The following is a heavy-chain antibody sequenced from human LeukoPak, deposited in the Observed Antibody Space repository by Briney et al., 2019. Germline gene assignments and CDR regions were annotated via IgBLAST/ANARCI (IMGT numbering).Heavy chain of an antibody. J-gene: IGHJ4*02. D-gene: IGHD3-22*01. V-gene: IGHV3-30-3*01. CDR3: ARGRTAYYYDSSGYYPIEY. CDR2: ISYDGSNK. CDR1: GFTVSSNY. Sequence: GGSLRLSCAASGFTVSSNYMSWVRQAPGKGLEWVAVISYDGSNKYYADSVKGRFTISRDNSKNTLYLQMNSLRAEDTAVYYCARGRTAYYYDSSGYYPIEYWGQGTLVTVSS.